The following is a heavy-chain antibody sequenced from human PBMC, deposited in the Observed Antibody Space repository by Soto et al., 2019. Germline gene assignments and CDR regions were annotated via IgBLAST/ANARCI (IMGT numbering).Heavy chain of an antibody. D-gene: IGHD4-17*01. CDR2: ISGSGGST. CDR1: GFTFSSYA. Sequence: EVQLLESGGGLVQPGGSLRLSCAASGFTFSSYAMSWVRQAPGQGLEWVSGISGSGGSTYYADSVKGRFTISRDNSKNTLDLQMNSLRAEDTAVYYCATAVTTPDYYYGMDVWGQGTTVTVSS. J-gene: IGHJ6*02. V-gene: IGHV3-23*01. CDR3: ATAVTTPDYYYGMDV.